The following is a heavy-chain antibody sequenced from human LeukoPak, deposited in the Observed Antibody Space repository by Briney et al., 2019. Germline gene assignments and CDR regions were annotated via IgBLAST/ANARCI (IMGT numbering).Heavy chain of an antibody. J-gene: IGHJ5*02. CDR3: ARVIGRTSYYDFWSGYGNWFDP. V-gene: IGHV4-4*02. CDR2: IYHSGST. CDR1: GGSISSSNW. D-gene: IGHD3-3*01. Sequence: SGTLSLTCAVSGGSISSSNWWSWVRQPPGKGLEWIGEIYHSGSTNYNPSLKSRVTISVDKSKNQFSLKLSSVTAADTAVYYCARVIGRTSYYDFWSGYGNWFDPWGQGTLVTVSS.